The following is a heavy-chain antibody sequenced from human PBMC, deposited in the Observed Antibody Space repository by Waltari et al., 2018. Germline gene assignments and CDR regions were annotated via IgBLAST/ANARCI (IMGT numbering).Heavy chain of an antibody. J-gene: IGHJ6*02. CDR1: GYRFTSYW. CDR3: ARLAMPGSPQYGMDV. V-gene: IGHV5-10-1*03. Sequence: EVQLVQSGAEVKKPGESLRISCKGSGYRFTSYWISWVRQMPGKGLEWRGRIDPTDSYTNYSPSFQGHVTISADKSVSTAFLQWGSLKASDTAMYYCARLAMPGSPQYGMDVWGQGTTVTVSS. D-gene: IGHD6-19*01. CDR2: IDPTDSYT.